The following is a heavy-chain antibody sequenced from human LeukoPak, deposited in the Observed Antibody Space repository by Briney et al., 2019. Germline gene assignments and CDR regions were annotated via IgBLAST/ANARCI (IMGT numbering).Heavy chain of an antibody. Sequence: SETLSLTCNVSGASMSSNYWSWIRQPPGKGLEWIGYIYYSGNTNYSPSLESRVTMSVDESKNQFSLRLHFVSAADTAVYYCASTRRAAVAGPFDSWGQGTLVTVSS. J-gene: IGHJ4*02. V-gene: IGHV4-59*08. CDR3: ASTRRAAVAGPFDS. D-gene: IGHD6-19*01. CDR2: IYYSGNT. CDR1: GASMSSNY.